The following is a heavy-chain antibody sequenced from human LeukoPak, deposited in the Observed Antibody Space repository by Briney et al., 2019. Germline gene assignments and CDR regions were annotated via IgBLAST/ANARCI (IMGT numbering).Heavy chain of an antibody. J-gene: IGHJ4*02. CDR3: AKGYQVVSD. Sequence: PGGSLRLSCGASGFTFSNFAVHWVRQAPGKGLEWVALIWYDGSNKFYADSVKGRFTISRDNSKNTLYLQMNSLTAEDTAVYYCAKGYQVVSDWGQGTLVTVSS. CDR1: GFTFSNFA. CDR2: IWYDGSNK. D-gene: IGHD2-8*02. V-gene: IGHV3-33*06.